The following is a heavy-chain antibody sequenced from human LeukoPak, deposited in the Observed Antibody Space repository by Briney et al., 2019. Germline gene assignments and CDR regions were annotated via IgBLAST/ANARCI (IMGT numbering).Heavy chain of an antibody. J-gene: IGHJ4*02. V-gene: IGHV4-4*07. CDR1: SGSISSYY. D-gene: IGHD1-26*01. Sequence: SETLSLTCTVSSGSISSYYWGWVRQPPGKGLEWIGRIYTTGTTHYNPSLKGRVTMSIDTSTNQFSLNLRSMTAADTAVYFCGRQGYTATHYFLDYWSQGTLVAVS. CDR2: IYTTGTT. CDR3: GRQGYTATHYFLDY.